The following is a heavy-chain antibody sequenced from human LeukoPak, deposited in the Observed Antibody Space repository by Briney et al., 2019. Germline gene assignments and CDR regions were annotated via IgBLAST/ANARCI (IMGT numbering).Heavy chain of an antibody. CDR1: GGSISSYY. Sequence: SETLSLTCTVSGGSISSYYWSWIRQPPGKGLEWIGYIYTSGSTNYNPSLKSRVTISVDTSKNQFSLKLSSVTAADTAVYYCAKDHQIVGAYNLHYWGQGTLVTVSS. D-gene: IGHD1-26*01. V-gene: IGHV4-4*09. J-gene: IGHJ4*02. CDR3: AKDHQIVGAYNLHY. CDR2: IYTSGST.